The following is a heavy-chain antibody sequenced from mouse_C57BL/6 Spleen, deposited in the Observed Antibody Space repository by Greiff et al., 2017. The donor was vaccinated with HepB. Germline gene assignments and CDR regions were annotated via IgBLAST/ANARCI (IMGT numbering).Heavy chain of an antibody. V-gene: IGHV5-17*01. Sequence: EVQVVESGGGLVKPGGSLKLSCAASGFTFSDYGMHWVRQAPEKGLEWVAYISSGSSTIYYADTVKGRFTISRDNAKNTLFLQMTSLRSEDTAMYYCAKNDYDWYFDVWGTGTTVTVSS. CDR3: AKNDYDWYFDV. J-gene: IGHJ1*03. CDR1: GFTFSDYG. CDR2: ISSGSSTI. D-gene: IGHD2-4*01.